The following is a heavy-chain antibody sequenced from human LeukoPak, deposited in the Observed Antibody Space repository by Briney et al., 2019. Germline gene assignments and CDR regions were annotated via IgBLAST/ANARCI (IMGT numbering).Heavy chain of an antibody. D-gene: IGHD1-1*01. CDR3: ARDLGGTTGTTMQDY. J-gene: IGHJ4*02. V-gene: IGHV1-2*02. CDR2: INPNSGGT. Sequence: ASVKVSCKASGYTFTGYYMHWVRQAPGQGLEWMGWINPNSGGTNCAQKFQGRVTMTRDTSISTAYMELSRLRSDDTAVYYCARDLGGTTGTTMQDYWGQGTLVTVSS. CDR1: GYTFTGYY.